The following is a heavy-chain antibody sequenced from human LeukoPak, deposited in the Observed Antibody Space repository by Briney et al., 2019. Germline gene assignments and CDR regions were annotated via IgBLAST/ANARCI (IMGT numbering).Heavy chain of an antibody. Sequence: PSETLSLTCTVSGGSISSGGYYWSWIRQHPGKGLEWIGSIYYSGSTNYNPSLQGRVTISLDTSRNQFSLKLSSVTAADTAVYYCAREGSYGVRWFDPWGQGTLVTVSS. CDR2: IYYSGST. D-gene: IGHD1-26*01. CDR3: AREGSYGVRWFDP. CDR1: GGSISSGGYY. V-gene: IGHV4-31*03. J-gene: IGHJ5*02.